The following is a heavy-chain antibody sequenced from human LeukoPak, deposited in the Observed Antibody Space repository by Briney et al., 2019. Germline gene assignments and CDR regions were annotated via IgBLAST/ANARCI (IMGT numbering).Heavy chain of an antibody. CDR3: ARAYENHLEWLLLSHPSWFDP. V-gene: IGHV3-7*04. Sequence: PGGSLRLSCAASGFTFSSYWMSWVRQAPGKGLEWVANIKQDGSEKYYVDSVKGRFTISRDNAKNSLYLQMNSLRAEDTAVYYCARAYENHLEWLLLSHPSWFDPWGQGTLVTVSS. J-gene: IGHJ5*02. CDR2: IKQDGSEK. CDR1: GFTFSSYW. D-gene: IGHD3-3*01.